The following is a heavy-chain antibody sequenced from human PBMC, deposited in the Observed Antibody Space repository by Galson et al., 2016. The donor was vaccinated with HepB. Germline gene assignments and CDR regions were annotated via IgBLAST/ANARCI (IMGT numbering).Heavy chain of an antibody. V-gene: IGHV4-31*03. CDR1: GDSLSSVGYY. CDR3: ARDPAGARNWFDP. D-gene: IGHD3-10*01. Sequence: TLSLTCTVSGDSLSSVGYYWSWIRQHPGRGLEWIGYIYYNGSTLYSPSLKSRVTISGDTSKNQFSLKLSSVTAADTAIYYCARDPAGARNWFDPWGQGTLVTVSS. J-gene: IGHJ5*02. CDR2: IYYNGST.